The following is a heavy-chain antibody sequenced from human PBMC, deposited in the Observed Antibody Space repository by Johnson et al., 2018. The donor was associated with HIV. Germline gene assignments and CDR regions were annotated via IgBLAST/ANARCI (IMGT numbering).Heavy chain of an antibody. CDR1: GFTFSSYW. D-gene: IGHD4-17*01. CDR2: IMGQGSEK. Sequence: VQLVESGGGVVQPGRSLRLSCAASGFTFSSYWMHWVRQAPGKGLEWVASIMGQGSEKYYVDSVKGRFTISRDIPRNSVYLQMNSLRAEDTAIYYCARPSVITTLTTTPWAFDIWGQGTMVTVSS. J-gene: IGHJ3*02. CDR3: ARPSVITTLTTTPWAFDI. V-gene: IGHV3-7*01.